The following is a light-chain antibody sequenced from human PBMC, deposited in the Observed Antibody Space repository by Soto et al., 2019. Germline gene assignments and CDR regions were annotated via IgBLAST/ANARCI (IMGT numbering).Light chain of an antibody. V-gene: IGKV3-11*01. CDR1: QNIDYY. Sequence: DIVLTQSPATPSLSPGESATLSCRASQNIDYYLHWYQQKPGQSPRLVIYDTFNRATGIPARFSGSGSETDFTLTINSLEPDDFAVYYCQQRDSWPITFGQGTRLEIK. CDR2: DTF. J-gene: IGKJ5*01. CDR3: QQRDSWPIT.